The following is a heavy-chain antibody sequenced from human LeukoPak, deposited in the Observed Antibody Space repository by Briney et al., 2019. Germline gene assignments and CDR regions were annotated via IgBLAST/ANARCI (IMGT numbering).Heavy chain of an antibody. V-gene: IGHV4-39*01. CDR3: ARHVGNSMYYFDY. J-gene: IGHJ4*02. Sequence: GSLRLSCAASGFTFSSYWMHWVRQAPGKGLEWIATIYYTGKTYYNPSLKSRVTISVDTSKNQFSLKLYSVTATDTAVYYCARHVGNSMYYFDYWGQGTLVTVSS. CDR1: GFTFSSYW. CDR2: IYYTGKT. D-gene: IGHD6-13*01.